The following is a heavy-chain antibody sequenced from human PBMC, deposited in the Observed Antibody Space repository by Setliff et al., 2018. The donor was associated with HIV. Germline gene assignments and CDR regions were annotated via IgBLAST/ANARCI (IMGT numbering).Heavy chain of an antibody. D-gene: IGHD3-10*01. CDR1: GYRFTDFY. CDR2: INAGNGNT. Sequence: GASVKVSCKTFGYRFTDFYVNWVRQAPGQGLEWMGWINAGNGNTESSKKFQGRVTTTRETSATTAYMELSSLTPEDTAIYFCARALSYGSGTYSAAGFWGQGTLVTVSS. V-gene: IGHV1-3*01. CDR3: ARALSYGSGTYSAAGF. J-gene: IGHJ4*02.